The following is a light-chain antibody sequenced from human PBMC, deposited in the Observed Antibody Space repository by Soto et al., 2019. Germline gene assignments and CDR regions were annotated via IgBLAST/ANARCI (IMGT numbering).Light chain of an antibody. CDR1: QSISSY. Sequence: DIQMTQSPSSLSASVGDRVTITCRASQSISSYLNWYQQKPGKAPKLLIYAASSLQSGVPSRFSGSGSGADFTLTIHSLQPEDFATYYCQQSYSNPYTFGQGTKLEIK. CDR2: AAS. V-gene: IGKV1-39*01. CDR3: QQSYSNPYT. J-gene: IGKJ2*01.